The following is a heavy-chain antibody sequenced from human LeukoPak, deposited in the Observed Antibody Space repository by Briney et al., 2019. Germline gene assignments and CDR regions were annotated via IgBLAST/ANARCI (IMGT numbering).Heavy chain of an antibody. J-gene: IGHJ4*02. D-gene: IGHD6-13*01. CDR2: IYHSGST. CDR1: GGSISSGGYY. CDR3: ARGGYSSPPTD. V-gene: IGHV4-30-2*01. Sequence: PSETLSLTCTVSGGSISSGGYYWSWIRQPPGKGLEWIGYIYHSGSTYYNPSLKSRVTISVDRSKNQFSLKLSSVTAADTAVYYCARGGYSSPPTDWGQGTLATVSS.